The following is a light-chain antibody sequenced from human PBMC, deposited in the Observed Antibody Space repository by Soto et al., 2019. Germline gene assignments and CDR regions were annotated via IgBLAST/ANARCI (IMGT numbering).Light chain of an antibody. V-gene: IGLV2-14*03. CDR3: SSYTTSNTRQIV. Sequence: SVLAQPPPPSGAPWQSVTISCPGTSNDVGGYNYVSWYQHHPGKAPKLMIFDVSNRPSGVSNRFSGSKSGNTASLTISGLQPEDEADYYCSSYTTSNTRQIVFGTGTKVTAL. CDR1: SNDVGGYNY. J-gene: IGLJ1*01. CDR2: DVS.